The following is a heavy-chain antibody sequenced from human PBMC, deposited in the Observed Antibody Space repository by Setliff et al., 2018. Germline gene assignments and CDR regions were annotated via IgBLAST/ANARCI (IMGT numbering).Heavy chain of an antibody. Sequence: TSETLSLTCTVSGGSISSYYWSWIRQPAGKGLEWIGHIYIGGSANYNPSLKRRVTMSIDTSKNQFSLKLNSVPSADMAVYYCAREQWLDPPGYYYMDVWAKVTTVTVSS. CDR2: IYIGGSA. CDR1: GGSISSYY. V-gene: IGHV4-4*07. D-gene: IGHD6-19*01. J-gene: IGHJ6*03. CDR3: AREQWLDPPGYYYMDV.